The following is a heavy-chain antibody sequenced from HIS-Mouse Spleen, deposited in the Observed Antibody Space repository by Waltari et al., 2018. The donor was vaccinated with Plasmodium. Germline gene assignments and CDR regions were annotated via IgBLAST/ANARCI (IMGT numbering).Heavy chain of an antibody. V-gene: IGHV3-7*01. D-gene: IGHD6-13*01. CDR1: AFTFSSHW. Sequence: EVQLVESGGGVVQLGGSLRLYCAASAFTFSSHWGSWVRQPPGKGLEWVANIKQDGSEKYYVDSVKGRFTISRDNAKNTLYLQMNSLRAEDTAVYYCASSWYWYFDLWGRGTLVTVSS. CDR2: IKQDGSEK. J-gene: IGHJ2*01. CDR3: ASSWYWYFDL.